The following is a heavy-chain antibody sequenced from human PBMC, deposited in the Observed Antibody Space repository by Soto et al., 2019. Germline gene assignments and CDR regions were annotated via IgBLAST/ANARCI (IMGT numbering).Heavy chain of an antibody. CDR3: GCSPLVAGHPYYHGMDV. J-gene: IGHJ6*02. CDR2: INPNSGGT. D-gene: IGHD6-19*01. V-gene: IGHV1-2*02. CDR1: GYTFTGYY. Sequence: GASVKVSCKASGYTFTGYYMHWVRQAPGQGLEWMGWINPNSGGTNYAQKFQGRVTMTRDTSISTAYMELSRLRSDDTAVYYCGCSPLVAGHPYYHGMDVWGQGTTVTVSS.